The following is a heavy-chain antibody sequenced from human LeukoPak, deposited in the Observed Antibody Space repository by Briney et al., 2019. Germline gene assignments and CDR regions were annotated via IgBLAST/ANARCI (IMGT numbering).Heavy chain of an antibody. D-gene: IGHD2-2*01. J-gene: IGHJ4*02. V-gene: IGHV1-24*01. CDR1: GYTLTELS. CDR3: ATVPGGFTQPLLFDY. Sequence: ASVKVSCKVSGYTLTELSMHWVRQAPGKGLEWMGGFDPEDGETIYAQKFQGRVTMTEDTSTDTAYMELSSLRSEDTAVYYCATVPGGFTQPLLFDYWGQGTLVTVSS. CDR2: FDPEDGET.